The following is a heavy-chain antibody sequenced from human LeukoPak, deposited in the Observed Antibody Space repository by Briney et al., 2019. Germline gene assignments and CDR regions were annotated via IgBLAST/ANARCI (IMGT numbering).Heavy chain of an antibody. J-gene: IGHJ4*02. CDR1: GGTFSSYA. CDR2: IIPIFGIA. V-gene: IGHV1-69*04. D-gene: IGHD4-11*01. Sequence: GASVKVSCKASGGTFSSYAISWVRQAPGQGLEWMGRIIPIFGIANYAQKFQGRVTITADKSTSTAYMELSGLRSEDTAVYYCARGMGYSNYYFDYWGQGTLVTVSS. CDR3: ARGMGYSNYYFDY.